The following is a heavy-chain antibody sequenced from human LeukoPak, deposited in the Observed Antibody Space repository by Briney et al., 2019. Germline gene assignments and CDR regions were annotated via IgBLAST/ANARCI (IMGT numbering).Heavy chain of an antibody. CDR3: ARHRRRYFDWLSSTADAFDI. CDR1: GGSISSSSYY. V-gene: IGHV4-39*01. CDR2: IYYSGST. Sequence: SETLSLTYTVSGGSISSSSYYWGWIRQPPGKGLEWIGSIYYSGSTYYNPSLKSRVTISVDTSKNQFSLKLSSVTAADTAVYYCARHRRRYFDWLSSTADAFDIWGQGTMVTVSS. D-gene: IGHD3-9*01. J-gene: IGHJ3*02.